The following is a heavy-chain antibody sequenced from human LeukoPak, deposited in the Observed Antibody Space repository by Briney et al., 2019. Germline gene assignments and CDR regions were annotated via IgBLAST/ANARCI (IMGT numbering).Heavy chain of an antibody. Sequence: SETLSLTCTVSGGSISSYYWSWIRQPPGKGLEWIGYIYYSGSTNYNPSLKSRVTISVDTSKNQFSLKLSSVTAAGTAVYYCARFIAAAGRRSWFDPWGQGTLVTVSS. CDR2: IYYSGST. D-gene: IGHD6-13*01. CDR1: GGSISSYY. J-gene: IGHJ5*02. V-gene: IGHV4-59*01. CDR3: ARFIAAAGRRSWFDP.